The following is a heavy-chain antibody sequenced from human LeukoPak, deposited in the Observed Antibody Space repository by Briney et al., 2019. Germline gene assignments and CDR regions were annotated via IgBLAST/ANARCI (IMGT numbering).Heavy chain of an antibody. CDR2: ISSSSSYI. CDR1: GFTFSSYS. J-gene: IGHJ4*02. CDR3: ARDLLNTAMVPDY. D-gene: IGHD5-18*01. V-gene: IGHV3-21*01. Sequence: PGGSLRLSCAASGFTFSSYSMNWVRQAPGKGLEWVSSISSSSSYIYYADSVQGRFTISRDNAKNSLYLQMNSLRAEDTAVYYCARDLLNTAMVPDYWGQGTLVTVSS.